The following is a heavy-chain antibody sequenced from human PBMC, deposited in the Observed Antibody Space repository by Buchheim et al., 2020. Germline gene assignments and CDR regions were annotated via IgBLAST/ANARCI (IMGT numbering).Heavy chain of an antibody. CDR2: ITSTSSAL. D-gene: IGHD1-26*01. CDR3: ARLVGATDWFDP. J-gene: IGHJ5*02. Sequence: EVQLVVSGGGLVQAGGSLRLSCAASGGTFGDYEMNWVRQAPGKGLEWFSYITSTSSALLYADSVKGRFTISRGNAKNSLYLQMNSLRVEDTAIYYCARLVGATDWFDPWGQGTL. V-gene: IGHV3-48*03. CDR1: GGTFGDYE.